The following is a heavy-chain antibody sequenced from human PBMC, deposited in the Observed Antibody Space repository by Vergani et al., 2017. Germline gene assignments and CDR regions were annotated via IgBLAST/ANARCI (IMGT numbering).Heavy chain of an antibody. Sequence: QVQLVQSGAEVKKPGASVKVSCKASGYTFSTYGIRWVRQAPGQGLEWMGWISAYNGNTNYPEKFQGRLTMTTDTSTRTAYMELRSLRSDDTAVYYCARDLIENDTDGRSCYWGPGTLGT. J-gene: IGHJ1*01. CDR3: ARDLIENDTDGRSCY. CDR1: GYTFSTYG. D-gene: IGHD2-15*01. V-gene: IGHV1-18*01. CDR2: ISAYNGNT.